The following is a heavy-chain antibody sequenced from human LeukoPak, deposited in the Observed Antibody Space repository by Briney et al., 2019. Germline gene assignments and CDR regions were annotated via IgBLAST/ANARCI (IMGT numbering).Heavy chain of an antibody. V-gene: IGHV4-4*07. D-gene: IGHD4-23*01. Sequence: SETLSLTCTVSGGSINSYYWSWIRQPAGKGLEWIGRIYSSGSTNYNPSLKSRVSMSVDTSKNQFSLKLTSVTAADTALYYCVRGGKATVVTMWGQGILVTVSS. J-gene: IGHJ4*02. CDR1: GGSINSYY. CDR2: IYSSGST. CDR3: VRGGKATVVTM.